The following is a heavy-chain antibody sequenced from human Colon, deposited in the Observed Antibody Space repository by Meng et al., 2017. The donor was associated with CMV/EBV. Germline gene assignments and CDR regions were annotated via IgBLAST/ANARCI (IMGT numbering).Heavy chain of an antibody. CDR2: IYHNGDT. Sequence: VSGASVRSTSHYWSWIRQPPRKGLEWIGYIYHNGDTNYNPSLKSRLSLSLDTSNNQFSLHLNSVTAADTAMYYCSRITIFNNFFDPWGQGTLVTVSS. J-gene: IGHJ5*02. CDR1: GASVRSTSHY. D-gene: IGHD3-3*01. CDR3: SRITIFNNFFDP. V-gene: IGHV4-61*01.